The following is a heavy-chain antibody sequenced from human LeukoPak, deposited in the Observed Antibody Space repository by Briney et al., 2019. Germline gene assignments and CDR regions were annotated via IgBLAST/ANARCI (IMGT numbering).Heavy chain of an antibody. CDR1: GFTFSSYA. Sequence: GGSLRLSCAASGFTFSSYAMSWVRQAPGKGLEWVSYISSSSSTIYYADSVKGRFTISRDNAKNSLYLQMSSLRAEDTAVYYCAPGAFDPWGQGTLVTVSS. CDR2: ISSSSSTI. CDR3: APGAFDP. V-gene: IGHV3-48*01. J-gene: IGHJ5*02. D-gene: IGHD3-10*01.